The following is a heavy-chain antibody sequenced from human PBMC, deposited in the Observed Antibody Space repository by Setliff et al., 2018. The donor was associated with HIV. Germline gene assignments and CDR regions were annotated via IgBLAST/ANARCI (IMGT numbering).Heavy chain of an antibody. CDR2: INLNSGGT. J-gene: IGHJ4*02. CDR1: GYTFSGYY. CDR3: ARGPRGYDSSYYFDY. D-gene: IGHD3-22*01. V-gene: IGHV1-2*04. Sequence: GASVKVSCKASGYTFSGYYMHWVRQAPGQGLEWMGWINLNSGGTNYAQKFQGWVTITRDTSIITAYMQLDRLGSDDTAVYYCARGPRGYDSSYYFDYWGQGTLVTVSS.